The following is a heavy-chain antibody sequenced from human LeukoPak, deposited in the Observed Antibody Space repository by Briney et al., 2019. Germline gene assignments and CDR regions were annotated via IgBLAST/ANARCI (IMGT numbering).Heavy chain of an antibody. CDR2: IYYSGTA. V-gene: IGHV4-39*01. CDR1: GTSISSSAYY. Sequence: SETLSLTCTVSGTSISSSAYYWGWIRQVPGKGLEWIGSIYYSGTAYYNPSLESRVTISEDTSRSRFSLMLTSVTAADTAVYYCARRASDYYYYYMDVWGQGTTVIVAS. CDR3: ARRASDYYYYYMDV. J-gene: IGHJ6*03.